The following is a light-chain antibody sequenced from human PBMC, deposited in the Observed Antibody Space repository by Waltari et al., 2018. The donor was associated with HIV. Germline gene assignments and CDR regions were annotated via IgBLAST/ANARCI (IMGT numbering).Light chain of an antibody. CDR3: QQSYNGPVT. V-gene: IGKV1-39*01. J-gene: IGKJ5*01. Sequence: DIQLTPAPSSLSASLRDRVTIPCRTNPNITTSLTWYQHKSGNTPKVLLYGASNLQSGVPPRFSGSGSGTHFALSISGLEPEDFATYCCQQSYNGPVTFGQGTRLDIK. CDR2: GAS. CDR1: PNITTS.